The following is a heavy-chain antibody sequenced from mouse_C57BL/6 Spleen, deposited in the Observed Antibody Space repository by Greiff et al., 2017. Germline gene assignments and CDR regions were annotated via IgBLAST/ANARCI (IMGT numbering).Heavy chain of an antibody. J-gene: IGHJ2*01. CDR3: ARGKENYGKDY. CDR2: IDPSDSYT. D-gene: IGHD1-1*01. Sequence: QVQLQQPGAELVMPGASVKLSCKASGYTFTSYWMHWVKQRPGPGLEWIGEIDPSDSYTNYNPKFTGKSTLTVAKSSSQANMQLSNQTYEDSAVYYCARGKENYGKDYWGQGTTLTVSS. CDR1: GYTFTSYW. V-gene: IGHV1-69*01.